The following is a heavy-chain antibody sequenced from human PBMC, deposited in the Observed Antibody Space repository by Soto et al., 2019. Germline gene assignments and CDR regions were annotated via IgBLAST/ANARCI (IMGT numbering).Heavy chain of an antibody. V-gene: IGHV4-59*08. CDR3: ARMLGTGVCDS. J-gene: IGHJ5*01. Sequence: PSETLSLTCTVSGGSISSHSWSWIRQPPGEGLEWIGSMHHSGRANQNPSLRSRVTISADTSQNQFSLRLNSLTAADTAVYYCARMLGTGVCDSWGQGTLLTVSS. CDR1: GGSISSHS. D-gene: IGHD7-27*01. CDR2: MHHSGRA.